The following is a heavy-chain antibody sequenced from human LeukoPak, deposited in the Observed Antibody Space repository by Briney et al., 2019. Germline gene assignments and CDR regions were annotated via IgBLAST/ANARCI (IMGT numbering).Heavy chain of an antibody. CDR3: ARDGVIAAAGLFVFDY. D-gene: IGHD6-13*01. CDR1: GFTFSSYW. J-gene: IGHJ4*02. Sequence: GGSLRLSCAASGFTFSSYWMSWVRQAPGKGLEWVANIKQDGSEKYYVDSVKGRFTISRDNAKNSLYLQMNSLRAEDTAVYYCARDGVIAAAGLFVFDYWGQGTLVTVSS. CDR2: IKQDGSEK. V-gene: IGHV3-7*01.